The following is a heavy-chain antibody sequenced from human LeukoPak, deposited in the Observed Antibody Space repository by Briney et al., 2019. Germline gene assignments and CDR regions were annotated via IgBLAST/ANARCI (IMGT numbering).Heavy chain of an antibody. CDR1: GGSISSGGYS. V-gene: IGHV4-30-2*01. Sequence: ASETLSLTCAVSGGSISSGGYSWSWIRQPPGKGLEWIGYIYHSGSTYYNPSLKSRVTISVDRSKNQFSLKLSSVTAADTAVYYCAIGYCSSTSCYIFDYWGQGTLVTVSS. D-gene: IGHD2-2*01. CDR2: IYHSGST. J-gene: IGHJ4*02. CDR3: AIGYCSSTSCYIFDY.